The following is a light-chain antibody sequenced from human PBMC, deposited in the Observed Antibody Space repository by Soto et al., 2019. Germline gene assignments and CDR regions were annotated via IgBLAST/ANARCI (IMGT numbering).Light chain of an antibody. J-gene: IGLJ2*01. CDR3: TSFARSEDPSVV. CDR2: EVY. CDR1: STDIGGYNF. Sequence: QSALTQPPSASGSPGQSVTISCTGTSTDIGGYNFVSWYQQQPGKAPTLLIYEVYKRPSGVPDRFSGSKSGNTASLTVSGVHADDEAYYYCTSFARSEDPSVVFGGGTKVTVL. V-gene: IGLV2-8*01.